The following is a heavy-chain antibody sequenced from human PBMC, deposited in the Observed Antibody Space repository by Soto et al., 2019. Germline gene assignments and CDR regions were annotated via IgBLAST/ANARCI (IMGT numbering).Heavy chain of an antibody. CDR3: ARGRVVVPAAVMFNCLDP. CDR1: GDSISSGAW. D-gene: IGHD2-2*01. J-gene: IGHJ5*02. CDR2: IYHSGNT. V-gene: IGHV4-4*02. Sequence: SETLSLTCAVSGDSISSGAWWSWVRQSPGKGLQWIGEIYHSGNTRNNPSLKSRVTMSVDKSNNQFSLKMSSVTAADTAVYYCARGRVVVPAAVMFNCLDPWGQGALVTVSS.